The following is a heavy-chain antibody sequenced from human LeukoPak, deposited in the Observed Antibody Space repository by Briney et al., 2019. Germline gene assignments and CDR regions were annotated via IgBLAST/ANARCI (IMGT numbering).Heavy chain of an antibody. V-gene: IGHV4-4*07. CDR1: GGSITNYY. CDR3: ARAGGFEAFDI. Sequence: PSETLSLTCTVSGGSITNYYWSWIRQPAGKGLEWIGHIYTSGSTNYNPSLKSRVTMSVDTSKNQFSLKLNSVAAADTAVYYCARAGGFEAFDIWGQGTMVTVSS. J-gene: IGHJ3*02. CDR2: IYTSGST. D-gene: IGHD3-10*01.